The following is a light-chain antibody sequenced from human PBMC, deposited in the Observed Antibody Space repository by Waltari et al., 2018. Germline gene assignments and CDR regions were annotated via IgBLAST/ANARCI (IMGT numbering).Light chain of an antibody. CDR1: QNIRTY. J-gene: IGKJ1*01. Sequence: DIQMTQSPSSLSASIGDTITVTCRASQNIRTYFNWYKQKPAKAPKLLIFVASSLPRGVPSRFTGSASGTEFTLTITNLQPDDFATYFCQQSFSSPWTFGQGTTV. V-gene: IGKV1-39*01. CDR3: QQSFSSPWT. CDR2: VAS.